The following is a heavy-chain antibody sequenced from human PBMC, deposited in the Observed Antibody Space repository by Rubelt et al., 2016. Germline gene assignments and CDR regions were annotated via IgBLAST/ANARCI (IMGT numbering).Heavy chain of an antibody. CDR2: INPTYGTT. V-gene: IGHV1-46*01. Sequence: QVQLVQSGAEVKKPGALVKVSCKAGGYTFISYYMHWVRQAPGQGLEWMGTINPTYGTTTYAQKFQGRVTMTRDTSTSTVYMELSSLRSEDMAVYYCARVHCSGGSCFGAFDIWGQGTMVTVSS. D-gene: IGHD2-15*01. CDR1: GYTFISYY. J-gene: IGHJ3*02. CDR3: ARVHCSGGSCFGAFDI.